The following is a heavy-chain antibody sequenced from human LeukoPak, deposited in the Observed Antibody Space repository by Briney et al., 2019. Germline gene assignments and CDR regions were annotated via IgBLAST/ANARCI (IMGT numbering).Heavy chain of an antibody. V-gene: IGHV3-15*01. D-gene: IGHD5-18*01. CDR2: IKSKTDGGTT. J-gene: IGHJ4*02. CDR3: TTPVDTAMVYFDY. Sequence: GGSLRLCRAASGFTFSNAWMSWVRQAPGKGLEWVGRIKSKTDGGTTGYAAPVKGRFTISRDDSKNTLYLQMNSLKTEDTAVYYCTTPVDTAMVYFDYWGQGTLVTVSS. CDR1: GFTFSNAW.